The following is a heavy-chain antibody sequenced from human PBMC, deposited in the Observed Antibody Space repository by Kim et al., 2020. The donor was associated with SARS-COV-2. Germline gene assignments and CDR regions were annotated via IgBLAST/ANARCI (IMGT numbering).Heavy chain of an antibody. CDR3: AKTREGFITMGRGIDY. J-gene: IGHJ4*03. V-gene: IGHV3-23*01. Sequence: SVKGRFTTSRDDSENTLYLTMNSLRDEDTAVYYCAKTREGFITMGRGIDYWGQGTLVTVSS. D-gene: IGHD3-10*01.